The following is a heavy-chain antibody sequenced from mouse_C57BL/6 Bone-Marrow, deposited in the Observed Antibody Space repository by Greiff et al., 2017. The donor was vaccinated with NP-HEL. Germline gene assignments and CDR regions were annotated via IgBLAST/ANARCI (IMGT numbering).Heavy chain of an antibody. D-gene: IGHD4-1*01. V-gene: IGHV1-19*01. J-gene: IGHJ4*01. CDR1: GYTFTDYY. CDR2: INPYNGGT. CDR3: ARWDWSAMDY. Sequence: VQLKESGPVLVKPGASVKMSCKASGYTFTDYYMNWVKQSHGKSLEWIGVINPYNGGTSYNQKFKGKATLTVDKSSSTAYMELNSLTSEDSAVDYCARWDWSAMDYWGQGTSVTVSS.